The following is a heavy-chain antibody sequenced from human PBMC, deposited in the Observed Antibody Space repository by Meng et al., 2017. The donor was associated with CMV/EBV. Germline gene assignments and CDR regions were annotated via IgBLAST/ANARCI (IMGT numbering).Heavy chain of an antibody. D-gene: IGHD6-13*01. V-gene: IGHV3-21*01. CDR3: ARGFSIAALSDY. Sequence: GESLKISCAASGFTFSSYSMNWVRQAPGKGLEWASSISSSSSYIYYADSVKGRFTISRDNAKNSLYLQMNSLRAEDTAVYYCARGFSIAALSDYWGQGTLVTVSS. CDR1: GFTFSSYS. CDR2: ISSSSSYI. J-gene: IGHJ4*02.